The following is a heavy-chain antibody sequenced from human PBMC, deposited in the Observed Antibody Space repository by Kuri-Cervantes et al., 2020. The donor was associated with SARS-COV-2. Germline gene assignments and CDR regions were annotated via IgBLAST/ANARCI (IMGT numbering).Heavy chain of an antibody. Sequence: GGSLRLSCAASGFTFSSYSMNWVRQAPGKGLEWVALISYDGRSTFYADSVKGRFTISRDNSKNTLYLQMNSLRAEDTAVYYCARLGVAAAGSYYYGMDVWGQGTTVTVSS. CDR1: GFTFSSYS. V-gene: IGHV3-30*03. CDR2: ISYDGRST. J-gene: IGHJ6*02. D-gene: IGHD6-13*01. CDR3: ARLGVAAAGSYYYGMDV.